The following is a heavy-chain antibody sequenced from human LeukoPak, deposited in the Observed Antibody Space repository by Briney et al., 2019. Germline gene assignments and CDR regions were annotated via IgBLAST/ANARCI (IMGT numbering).Heavy chain of an antibody. CDR1: GGSLSSYY. CDR3: ARVVWGGDFHYSLDV. CDR2: IYMSGST. Sequence: SETLSLTCTVSGGSLSSYYWSWIRQPPGKGLEWIGRIYMSGSTDYNPSFKSRVTMSVDTSKNQVSLKLRSVTAADTAVYYCARVVWGGDFHYSLDVWGKGTTVIVSS. J-gene: IGHJ6*03. V-gene: IGHV4-4*07. D-gene: IGHD7-27*01.